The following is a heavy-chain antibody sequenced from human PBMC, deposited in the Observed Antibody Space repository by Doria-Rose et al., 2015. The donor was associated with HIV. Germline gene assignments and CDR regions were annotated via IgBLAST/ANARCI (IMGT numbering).Heavy chain of an antibody. Sequence: GASISSDNYWGWIRQPPGKGLEWIGSYYSSGRTYYNPSLKSRVTISADTSKNQFSPNLSSLTAADTAVYYCVMMPHYWGQGTLVTVSS. V-gene: IGHV4-39*07. D-gene: IGHD3-16*01. CDR2: YYSSGRT. CDR3: VMMPHY. J-gene: IGHJ4*02. CDR1: GASISSDNY.